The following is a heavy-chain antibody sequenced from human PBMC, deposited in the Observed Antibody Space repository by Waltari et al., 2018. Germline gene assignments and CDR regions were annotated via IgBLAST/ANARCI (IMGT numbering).Heavy chain of an antibody. Sequence: QVQLVESGGGVVLPGRSLRLSCEASEFTFSSYAMHWVRQAPGKGRWWVAVISYKARNIYYVDSLKGLFTSARDNSKKTLYLQMNSLRADDTAVYYCARDYCDRTNCHGMDVWGQGTTVTVSS. V-gene: IGHV3-30*04. CDR3: ARDYCDRTNCHGMDV. CDR1: EFTFSSYA. J-gene: IGHJ6*02. D-gene: IGHD3-22*01. CDR2: ISYKARNI.